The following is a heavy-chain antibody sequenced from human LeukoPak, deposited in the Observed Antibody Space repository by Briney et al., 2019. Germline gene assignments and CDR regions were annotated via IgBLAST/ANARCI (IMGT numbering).Heavy chain of an antibody. D-gene: IGHD2-2*01. V-gene: IGHV4-38-2*02. CDR2: IYHSGST. J-gene: IGHJ3*02. CDR1: GYSISSGYY. Sequence: PSETLSPTCTVSGYSISSGYYWGWIRQPPGKGLEWIGSIYHSGSTYYNPSLKSRVTISVDTSKNQFSLKLSSVTAADTAVYYCARYCSSTSCPGDAFDIWGQGTMVTVSS. CDR3: ARYCSSTSCPGDAFDI.